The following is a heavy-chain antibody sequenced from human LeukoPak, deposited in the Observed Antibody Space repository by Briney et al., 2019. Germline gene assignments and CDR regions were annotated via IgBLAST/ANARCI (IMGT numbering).Heavy chain of an antibody. CDR2: INTNTGNP. D-gene: IGHD3-10*01. Sequence: ASVKVSCKASGYTFTSYAMNWVRQAPGKGLEWMGWINTNTGNPTYAPGFTGRFVFSLDTSVSTAYLQISSLKAEDTAVYYCASQTRHYGSGSLDYWGQGTLVTVSS. CDR1: GYTFTSYA. CDR3: ASQTRHYGSGSLDY. V-gene: IGHV7-4-1*02. J-gene: IGHJ4*02.